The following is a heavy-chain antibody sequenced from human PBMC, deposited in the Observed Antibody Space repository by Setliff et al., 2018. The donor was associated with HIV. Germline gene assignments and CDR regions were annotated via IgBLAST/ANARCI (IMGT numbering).Heavy chain of an antibody. CDR3: ARDRGEVPTAFFDY. CDR1: GFTFSSYP. V-gene: IGHV3-30*04. Sequence: GGSLRLSCAGSGFTFSSYPMHWVRQAPGKGLEWVALVSHDGSYKYYADSVQGRFTISRDNSKNTLSLQMNSLRAGDTAVYYCARDRGEVPTAFFDYWGQGTLVTVSS. D-gene: IGHD2-2*01. J-gene: IGHJ4*02. CDR2: VSHDGSYK.